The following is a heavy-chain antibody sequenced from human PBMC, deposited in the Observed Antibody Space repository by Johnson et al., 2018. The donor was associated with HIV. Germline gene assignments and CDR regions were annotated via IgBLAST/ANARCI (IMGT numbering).Heavy chain of an antibody. CDR2: IKEDGSEE. Sequence: VQLVEYGGGLVQPGGSLRLSCAASGFTFSNYWMSWVRQAPGKGLEWVANIKEDGSEEYYVDSVEGRLTVSRDNAKNSLYLQIDSLRAEDTAVYYCARDGIYSSPWDAFDIWGQGTMVTVSS. CDR3: ARDGIYSSPWDAFDI. D-gene: IGHD3-22*01. V-gene: IGHV3-7*05. CDR1: GFTFSNYW. J-gene: IGHJ3*02.